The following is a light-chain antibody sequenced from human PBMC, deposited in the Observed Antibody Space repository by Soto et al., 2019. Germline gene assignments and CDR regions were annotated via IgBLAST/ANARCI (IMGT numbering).Light chain of an antibody. V-gene: IGKV1-39*01. CDR3: QQSSSGPPFT. Sequence: DIQMTHSPSSLSASVGDRVTIACRASQSLNIYLNWYQQKPGKAPKLLIYGATSLQSGVPSRFSADGSGTDFTLPISSLQPEDFATYYCQQSSSGPPFTFGPGTKVDIK. CDR1: QSLNIY. J-gene: IGKJ3*01. CDR2: GAT.